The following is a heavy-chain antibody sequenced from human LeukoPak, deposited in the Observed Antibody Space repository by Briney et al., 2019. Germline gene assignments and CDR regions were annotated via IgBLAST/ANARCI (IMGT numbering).Heavy chain of an antibody. D-gene: IGHD6-13*01. J-gene: IGHJ4*02. CDR1: GGTFSSYA. V-gene: IGHV1-69*05. CDR2: IIPIFGTA. Sequence: SVKVSCKASGGTFSSYAISWVRQAPGQGLEWMGGIIPIFGTANYAQKFQGRVTITRNTSISTAYMELSSLTSEDTAIYYCARASIAAAGNIDFWGQGSLVTVSS. CDR3: ARASIAAAGNIDF.